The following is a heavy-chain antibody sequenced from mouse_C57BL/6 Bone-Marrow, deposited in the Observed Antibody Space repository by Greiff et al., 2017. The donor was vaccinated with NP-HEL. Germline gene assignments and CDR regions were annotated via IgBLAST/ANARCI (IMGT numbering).Heavy chain of an antibody. Sequence: VQLQQSGAELARPGASVKLSCKASGYTFTSYGISWVKQRTGQGLEWIGEIYPRSGNTYYNEKFKGKATLTADKSSSTAYMELRSLTSEDSAVYFSARSGIYYDCEDYWGQGTTLTVSS. CDR3: ARSGIYYDCEDY. D-gene: IGHD2-4*01. J-gene: IGHJ2*01. V-gene: IGHV1-81*01. CDR2: IYPRSGNT. CDR1: GYTFTSYG.